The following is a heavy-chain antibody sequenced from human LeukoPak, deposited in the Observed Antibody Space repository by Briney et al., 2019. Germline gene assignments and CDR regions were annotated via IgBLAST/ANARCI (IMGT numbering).Heavy chain of an antibody. CDR3: ARGPPVVVVPRGTYFDY. CDR1: GYTFTSYG. Sequence: PGESLKISCKGSGYTFTSYGISWVRQAPGQGLEWMGWISAYNGNTNYAQKLQGRVTMTTDTSTSTAYMELRSLRSDDTAVYYCARGPPVVVVPRGTYFDYWGQGTLVTVSS. D-gene: IGHD3-22*01. J-gene: IGHJ4*02. CDR2: ISAYNGNT. V-gene: IGHV1-18*01.